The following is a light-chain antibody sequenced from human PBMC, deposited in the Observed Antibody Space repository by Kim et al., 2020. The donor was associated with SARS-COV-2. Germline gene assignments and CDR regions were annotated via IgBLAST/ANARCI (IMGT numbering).Light chain of an antibody. Sequence: QLVLTQSPSASASLGASVKLTCTLSSGHSSYAIAWHQQQPEKGPRYLMKINSDGSHSKGDGIPDRFSGSSSGAERYLTISSLQSEDDADYYCQTWGTGWVFGGGTQLDRP. CDR3: QTWGTGWV. CDR1: SGHSSYA. V-gene: IGLV4-69*01. J-gene: IGLJ3*02. CDR2: INSDGSH.